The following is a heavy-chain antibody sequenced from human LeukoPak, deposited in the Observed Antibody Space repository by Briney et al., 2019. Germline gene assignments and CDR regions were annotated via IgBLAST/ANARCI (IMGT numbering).Heavy chain of an antibody. V-gene: IGHV3-23*01. D-gene: IGHD2/OR15-2a*01. CDR1: GFTFSSYA. CDR2: IVSGGVT. Sequence: GGSLRLSCAASGFTFSSYAMSWVRQAPGEGLEWVSAIVSGGVTYYADSVKGRFTISRDNSKNTLFLQMNTLRAEDTAVYHCAKGISSISTSLDYWGQGTLVTVSS. CDR3: AKGISSISTSLDY. J-gene: IGHJ4*02.